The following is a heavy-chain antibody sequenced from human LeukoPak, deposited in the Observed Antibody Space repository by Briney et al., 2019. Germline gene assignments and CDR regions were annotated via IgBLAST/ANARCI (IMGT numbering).Heavy chain of an antibody. CDR2: ISSSGSTV. Sequence: PGGSLRLSCAASEFTFSDYYMSWIRQAPGKGLEWVSYISSSGSTVYYADSVKGRFTISRDNSKNTLYLQVNNLRAEDTAVYYCARGPNSNWSGLDFWGQGTLLTVSS. D-gene: IGHD6-6*01. CDR3: ARGPNSNWSGLDF. V-gene: IGHV3-11*04. CDR1: EFTFSDYY. J-gene: IGHJ4*02.